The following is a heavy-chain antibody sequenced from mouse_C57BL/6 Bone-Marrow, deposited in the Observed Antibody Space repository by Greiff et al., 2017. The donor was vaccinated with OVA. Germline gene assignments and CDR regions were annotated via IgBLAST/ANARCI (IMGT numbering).Heavy chain of an antibody. Sequence: VQLQQSGTVLARPGASVKMSCKTSGYTFTSYWMHWVKQRPGQGLEWIGAIYPGNSDTSYNQKFKGKAKLTAVTSASTAYMELSSLTNEESAVYYCTRPLITTVVVDYWGQGTTLTVSS. CDR2: IYPGNSDT. CDR3: TRPLITTVVVDY. CDR1: GYTFTSYW. J-gene: IGHJ2*01. D-gene: IGHD1-1*01. V-gene: IGHV1-5*01.